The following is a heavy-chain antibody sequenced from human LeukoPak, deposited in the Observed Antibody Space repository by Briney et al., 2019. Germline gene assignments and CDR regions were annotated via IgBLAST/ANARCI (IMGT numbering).Heavy chain of an antibody. J-gene: IGHJ4*02. CDR3: ARGSYGSGSYDY. CDR1: GGSISSGGYY. CDR2: IYYSGST. Sequence: SETLSLTCTVSGGSISSGGYYWSWIRQHPGKGLEWIGYIYYSGSTNYNPSLKSRVTISVDTSKNQFSLKLSSVTAADTAVYYCARGSYGSGSYDYWGQGALVTVSS. V-gene: IGHV4-61*08. D-gene: IGHD3-10*01.